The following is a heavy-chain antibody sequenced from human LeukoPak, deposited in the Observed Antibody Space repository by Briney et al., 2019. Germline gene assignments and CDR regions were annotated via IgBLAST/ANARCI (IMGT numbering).Heavy chain of an antibody. CDR1: GYTFTSYY. D-gene: IGHD1-26*01. J-gene: IGHJ6*02. CDR3: ARDGEPYGSYYYGMDV. V-gene: IGHV1-46*01. Sequence: ASVKVSCKASGYTFTSYYMHWVRQAPGQGLEWMGIINPSGGSTSYAQKFQGRVTMTRDTSTSTVYMELSSLRSEDTAVYYCARDGEPYGSYYYGMDVWGQGTTVTVSS. CDR2: INPSGGST.